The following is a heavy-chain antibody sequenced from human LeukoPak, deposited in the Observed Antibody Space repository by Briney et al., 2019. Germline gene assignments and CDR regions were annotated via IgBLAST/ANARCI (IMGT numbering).Heavy chain of an antibody. J-gene: IGHJ5*02. CDR1: GVSVSHEY. CDR3: ATYVTGSFSPYFDP. Sequence: SETLSLTCTVSGVSVSHEYWTWIRQPAGKGLEWIGRVYPGGATNHNFLLKSRVTMSLDASKNQFSLSLTSLTAADTAVYYCATYVTGSFSPYFDPWGQGTLVTVSS. CDR2: VYPGGAT. D-gene: IGHD2-21*02. V-gene: IGHV4-4*07.